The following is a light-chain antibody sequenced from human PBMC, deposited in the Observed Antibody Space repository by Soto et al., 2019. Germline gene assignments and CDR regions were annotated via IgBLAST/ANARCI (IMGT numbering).Light chain of an antibody. J-gene: IGLJ2*01. V-gene: IGLV2-23*01. CDR1: SSNIVNYNP. CDR2: DDT. Sequence: QSALTQPASVSGSPGQSITISCSGTSSNIVNYNPVSWYQHHPGEAPKLIIYDDTKRPSGVSNRFSGSKSDNTASLTISGLQAEDEADYHCCSYAGTTVTFGGGTKVTVL. CDR3: CSYAGTTVT.